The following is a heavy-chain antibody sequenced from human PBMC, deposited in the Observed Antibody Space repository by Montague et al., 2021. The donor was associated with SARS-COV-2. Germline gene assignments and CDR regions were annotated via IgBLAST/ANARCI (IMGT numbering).Heavy chain of an antibody. V-gene: IGHV4-59*01. J-gene: IGHJ6*03. CDR2: LYYSGRT. D-gene: IGHD1-1*01. CDR3: ARHPPGYVYFYYLDV. Sequence: SETLSLTCTVSGGSISSYYWCWIRQPPGKGLEWIGYLYYSGRTNSNSSLKSRVTISVDTSKNQFSLGLNSVTAADTAVYYCARHPPGYVYFYYLDVWGKGTTVTVSS. CDR1: GGSISSYY.